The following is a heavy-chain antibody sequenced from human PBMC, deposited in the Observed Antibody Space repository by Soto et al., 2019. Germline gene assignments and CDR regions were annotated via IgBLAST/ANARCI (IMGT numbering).Heavy chain of an antibody. D-gene: IGHD2-2*01. J-gene: IGHJ6*03. Sequence: GGSLRLSCAASGFTFSSYSMNWVRQAPGKGLEWVSYISSGSSTIYYADCVKGRFTISRDNAKNSLYLQMDSLRAEDTAVYYATRSAYMDVWGTGTTVTVSS. CDR3: TRSAYMDV. CDR1: GFTFSSYS. CDR2: ISSGSSTI. V-gene: IGHV3-48*01.